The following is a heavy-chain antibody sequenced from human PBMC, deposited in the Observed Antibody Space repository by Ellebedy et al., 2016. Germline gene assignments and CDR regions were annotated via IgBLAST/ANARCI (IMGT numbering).Heavy chain of an antibody. CDR2: IYYNGVT. V-gene: IGHV4-61*01. J-gene: IGHJ4*02. D-gene: IGHD4/OR15-4a*01. CDR3: ARSTHRGNIFGAPYIDY. CDR1: GGSVSSSSYY. Sequence: SETLSLTCSVSGGSVSSSSYYWNWIQQPPGKGLEYIGYIYYNGVTNHTPSLKSLVTMSVDTPNNQLSLRLTSVTAADSAVYFCARSTHRGNIFGAPYIDYWGQGTLVTVSS.